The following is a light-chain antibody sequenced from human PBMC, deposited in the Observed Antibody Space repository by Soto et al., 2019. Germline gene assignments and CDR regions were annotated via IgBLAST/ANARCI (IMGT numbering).Light chain of an antibody. J-gene: IGLJ1*01. CDR3: CSYAGSYTYV. CDR2: DVS. CDR1: SSDVGGYNY. V-gene: IGLV2-11*01. Sequence: QSALTQPRSVSGSPGQSVTISCTGTSSDVGGYNYVSWYQQHPGRAPKVMIYDVSKRPSGVPDRFSGSKSGNTASLTISGLQAEDEADYYCCSYAGSYTYVFGTGTRSPS.